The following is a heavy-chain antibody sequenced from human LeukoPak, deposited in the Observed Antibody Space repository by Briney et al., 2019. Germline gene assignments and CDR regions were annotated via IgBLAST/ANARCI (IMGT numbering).Heavy chain of an antibody. J-gene: IGHJ4*02. V-gene: IGHV3-9*01. CDR1: GFTFDDYA. Sequence: GGSLRLACAASGFTFDDYAMHWVRHAPGKGLEWVSGISWNSGSIGYADSVKGRFTISRDNAKNSLYLQMNSLRAEDTALYYCAKAIRTGVAGTHFDYWGQGTLVTVSS. D-gene: IGHD6-19*01. CDR2: ISWNSGSI. CDR3: AKAIRTGVAGTHFDY.